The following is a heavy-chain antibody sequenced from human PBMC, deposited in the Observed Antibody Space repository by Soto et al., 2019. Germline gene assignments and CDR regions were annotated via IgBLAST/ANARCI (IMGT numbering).Heavy chain of an antibody. J-gene: IGHJ4*02. CDR3: AKDGGYCSGGSCYGDY. CDR1: GFTFSSYG. V-gene: IGHV3-30*18. CDR2: ISYDGSNK. D-gene: IGHD2-15*01. Sequence: QVQLVESGGGVVQPGRSLRLSCAASGFTFSSYGMHWVRQAPGKGLEWVAVISYDGSNKYYADSVKGRFTISRVNSKNTLYLQMNSLRAEDTAVYYCAKDGGYCSGGSCYGDYWGQGTLVTVSS.